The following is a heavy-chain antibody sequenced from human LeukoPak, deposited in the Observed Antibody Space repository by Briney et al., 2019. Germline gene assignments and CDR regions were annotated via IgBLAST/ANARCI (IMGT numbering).Heavy chain of an antibody. CDR1: GGSISSYY. CDR2: IYTSGST. J-gene: IGHJ6*03. CDR3: ARDTYTLGPDLSRYYYMDV. Sequence: SETLSLTCTVSGGSISSYYWSWIRQPAGKGLEWIGRIYTSGSTNYNPSLKSRVTMSVDTSKNQFSLKLSSVTAADTAVYYCARDTYTLGPDLSRYYYMDVWGKGTTVTVSS. V-gene: IGHV4-4*07. D-gene: IGHD3-16*02.